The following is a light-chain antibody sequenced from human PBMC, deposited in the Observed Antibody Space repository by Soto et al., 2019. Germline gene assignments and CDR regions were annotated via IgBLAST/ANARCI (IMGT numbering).Light chain of an antibody. V-gene: IGLV2-8*01. CDR3: SSFARLSTPDIL. CDR1: ASDVGAYDY. CDR2: EVT. J-gene: IGLJ2*01. Sequence: QSALTQPPSASATPGQSVTIPCTGTASDVGAYDYVSWYHQLPGKAPKLIIYEVTKRPSGVPDRFSGSKSGNTASLTVAGLQAEDEGTDYCSSFARLSTPDILFGGGTKVTVL.